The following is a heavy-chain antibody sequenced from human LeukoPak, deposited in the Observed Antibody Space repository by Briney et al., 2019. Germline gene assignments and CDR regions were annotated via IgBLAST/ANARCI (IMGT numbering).Heavy chain of an antibody. V-gene: IGHV5-51*01. Sequence: GESLKISCKGSGYSFTSYWIGWVRQMPGKGLEWMGIIYPGDSDTRYSPSFQGQVTISADKSISTAYLQWSSLKASDTAMYYCATRYYYGSGSYYHFDYWGQGTLVTVSS. CDR1: GYSFTSYW. CDR2: IYPGDSDT. CDR3: ATRYYYGSGSYYHFDY. D-gene: IGHD3-10*01. J-gene: IGHJ4*02.